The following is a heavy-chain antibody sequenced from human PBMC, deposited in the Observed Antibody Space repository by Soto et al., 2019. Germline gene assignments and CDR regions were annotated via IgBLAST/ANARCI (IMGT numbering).Heavy chain of an antibody. V-gene: IGHV4-4*02. Sequence: PSETLSLTCAVSSGSISSSNWWSWVRQPPGKGLEWIGEIYHSGSTNNNPSLKTRVTISVDKSKNQFSLKLSSVTAADTAVYYCARADCRGGSCYSSANWFDPWGQGTLVTVSS. CDR3: ARADCRGGSCYSSANWFDP. CDR1: SGSISSSNW. J-gene: IGHJ5*02. CDR2: IYHSGST. D-gene: IGHD2-15*01.